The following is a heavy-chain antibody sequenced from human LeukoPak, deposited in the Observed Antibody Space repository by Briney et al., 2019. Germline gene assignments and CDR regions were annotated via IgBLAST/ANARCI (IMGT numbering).Heavy chain of an antibody. V-gene: IGHV3-23*01. J-gene: IGHJ6*02. Sequence: GGSLRLSCVASGFTFSSNAMSWVRQAPGKGLEWVSTISGIDGTTYYAESVKGRFTISRDNSKNTLSLQMNSLRAEDTAVYYCAREAGYCSSGNCLYYYYGMDVWGQGTTVTVSS. CDR3: AREAGYCSSGNCLYYYYGMDV. D-gene: IGHD2-2*03. CDR1: GFTFSSNA. CDR2: ISGIDGTT.